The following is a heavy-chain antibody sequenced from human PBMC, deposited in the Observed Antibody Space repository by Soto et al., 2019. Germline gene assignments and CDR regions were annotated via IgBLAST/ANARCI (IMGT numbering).Heavy chain of an antibody. CDR1: GFTFRSYS. V-gene: IGHV3-21*01. J-gene: IGHJ5*02. CDR3: ARDKRQLWLVRTYNWFDP. D-gene: IGHD5-18*01. Sequence: LRLSCAASGFTFRSYSMNWVRQAPGKGLEWVSSISSSSSYIYYADSVKGRFTISRDNAKNSLYLQMNSLRAEDTAVYYCARDKRQLWLVRTYNWFDPWGQGTLVTVSS. CDR2: ISSSSSYI.